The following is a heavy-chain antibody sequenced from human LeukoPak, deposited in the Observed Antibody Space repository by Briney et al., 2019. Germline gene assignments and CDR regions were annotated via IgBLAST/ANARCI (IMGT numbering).Heavy chain of an antibody. Sequence: SQTLSLTCALSGDIVSSNTAAWHWIRQSPSRGLEWLGRTYYRSKWFNDYALSVKSRITINPDTSKNQFSLQLNSVTPEDTAVYYCARVQAAASFDYWGQGTLVTVSS. J-gene: IGHJ4*02. CDR3: ARVQAAASFDY. CDR1: GDIVSSNTAA. V-gene: IGHV6-1*01. CDR2: TYYRSKWFN. D-gene: IGHD6-13*01.